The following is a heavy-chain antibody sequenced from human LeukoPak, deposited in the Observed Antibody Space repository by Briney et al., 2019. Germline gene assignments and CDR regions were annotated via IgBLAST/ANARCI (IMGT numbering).Heavy chain of an antibody. V-gene: IGHV1-18*01. Sequence: GASVKVSCKASGYTFTSYGISWVRQAPGQGLEWMGWSSAYNGNTNYAQKLQGRVTMTTDTSTSTAYMELRSLRSDDTAVYYCARDFGTAMSSSGWFDPWGQGTLVTVSS. CDR3: ARDFGTAMSSSGWFDP. CDR1: GYTFTSYG. J-gene: IGHJ5*02. D-gene: IGHD5-18*01. CDR2: SSAYNGNT.